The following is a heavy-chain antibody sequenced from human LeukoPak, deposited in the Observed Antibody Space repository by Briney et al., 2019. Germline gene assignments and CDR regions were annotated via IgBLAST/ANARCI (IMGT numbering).Heavy chain of an antibody. Sequence: ASVKVSCKASGGTFSSYAISWVRQAPGQGLEWMGGIIPIFGTANYAQKSQGRVTITADESTSTAYMELSSLRSEDTAVYYCARGDIVVVPAAISRFWYFDLWGRGTLVTVSS. CDR3: ARGDIVVVPAAISRFWYFDL. V-gene: IGHV1-69*01. D-gene: IGHD2-2*02. CDR1: GGTFSSYA. J-gene: IGHJ2*01. CDR2: IIPIFGTA.